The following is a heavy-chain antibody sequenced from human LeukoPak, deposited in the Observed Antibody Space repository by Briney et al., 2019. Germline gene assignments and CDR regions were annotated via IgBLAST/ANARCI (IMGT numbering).Heavy chain of an antibody. V-gene: IGHV3-23*01. CDR2: VSYTGGST. J-gene: IGHJ5*02. CDR1: GFTFSNAW. D-gene: IGHD6-19*01. CDR3: AKGGSDWPPRFAA. Sequence: GGSLRLSCAASGFTFSNAWMSWVRQAPGKGLEWVSTVSYTGGSTYYAHSVKGRFTISRDNSKNTLYLQVNSLGAEDTAVYYCAKGGSDWPPRFAAWGQGTLVIVSS.